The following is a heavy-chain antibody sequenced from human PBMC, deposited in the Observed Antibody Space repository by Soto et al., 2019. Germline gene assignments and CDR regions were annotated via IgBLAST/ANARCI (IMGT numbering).Heavy chain of an antibody. D-gene: IGHD5-18*01. CDR1: GFTFSSYG. CDR2: ISYDGSNK. Sequence: LRLSCAASGFTFSSYGMHWVRQAPGKGLEWVAVISYDGSNKYYADSVKGRFTISRDNSKNTLYLQMNSLRAEDTAVYYCAKDRGYSYGFGYYYYGMDVWGQGTTVTVSS. CDR3: AKDRGYSYGFGYYYYGMDV. V-gene: IGHV3-30*18. J-gene: IGHJ6*02.